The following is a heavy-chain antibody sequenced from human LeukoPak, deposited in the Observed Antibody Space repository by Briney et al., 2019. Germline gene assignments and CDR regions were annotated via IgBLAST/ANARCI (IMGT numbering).Heavy chain of an antibody. CDR3: VRDGGVSGYDLLDY. J-gene: IGHJ4*02. V-gene: IGHV3-7*01. Sequence: PGGPLRLPCAASGFTFSNYWMSWVRQAPGKGLEWVAHINQDGSEEHYMDSVKARFIISRDNAKNSLSLQMDSLRAEDTAVYYCVRDGGVSGYDLLDYWGQGTLVTVSS. CDR2: INQDGSEE. CDR1: GFTFSNYW. D-gene: IGHD5-12*01.